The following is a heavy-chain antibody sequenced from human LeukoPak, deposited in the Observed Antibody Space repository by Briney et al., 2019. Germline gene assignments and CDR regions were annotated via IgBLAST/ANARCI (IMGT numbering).Heavy chain of an antibody. CDR2: IYHSGST. Sequence: PSETLSLTCAVSGGSISSGGYSWSWIWQPPGKGLEWIGYIYHSGSTYYNPSLKSRVTISVDRSKNQFSLKLSSVTAADTAVYYCARALTYGSGSYLGGIGYFDYWGQGTLVTVSS. CDR3: ARALTYGSGSYLGGIGYFDY. CDR1: GGSISSGGYS. J-gene: IGHJ4*02. D-gene: IGHD3-10*01. V-gene: IGHV4-30-2*01.